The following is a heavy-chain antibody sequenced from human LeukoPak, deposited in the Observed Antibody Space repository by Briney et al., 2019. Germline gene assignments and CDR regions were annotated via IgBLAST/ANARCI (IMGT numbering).Heavy chain of an antibody. V-gene: IGHV3-21*01. CDR3: AREISDDILTGYYIGYNWFDP. J-gene: IGHJ5*02. CDR2: ISSSRSYI. Sequence: PRGSLRLSCAASGFTFSSYSMNWVRQAPGKGLEWVSSISSSRSYIYYADSVKGRFTISRDNAKNSLYLQMNSLRAEDTAVYYCAREISDDILTGYYIGYNWFDPWGQGTLVTVSS. D-gene: IGHD3-9*01. CDR1: GFTFSSYS.